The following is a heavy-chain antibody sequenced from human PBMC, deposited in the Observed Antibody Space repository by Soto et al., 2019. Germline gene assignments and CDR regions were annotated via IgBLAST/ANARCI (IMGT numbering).Heavy chain of an antibody. Sequence: EVQLVESGGGLVQPAGSLRLSCAASGFTVSNNYMMWVRQAPGKGLEWVSLIYSGGATYYADSVKGRFTISRDNSKNTLYLQMNSLSAEDTAVYYCARDGTYNWVGGQGILVTVSS. D-gene: IGHD1-1*01. V-gene: IGHV3-66*01. CDR3: ARDGTYNWV. J-gene: IGHJ4*02. CDR2: IYSGGAT. CDR1: GFTVSNNY.